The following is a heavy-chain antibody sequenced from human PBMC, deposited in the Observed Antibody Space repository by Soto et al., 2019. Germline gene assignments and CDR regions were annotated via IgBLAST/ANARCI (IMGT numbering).Heavy chain of an antibody. CDR1: GFTFSSYW. Sequence: EVQLVESGGGLVQPGGSLRLSCAASGFTFSSYWMHWVRQAPGKGLVWVSRINSDGSSTSYADSVKGRFTISRDNAKNTLYLQMNSLRAEDTAVYYCARLERYCSGGSCPEAYWGQGTLVTVSS. J-gene: IGHJ4*02. CDR2: INSDGSST. CDR3: ARLERYCSGGSCPEAY. D-gene: IGHD2-15*01. V-gene: IGHV3-74*01.